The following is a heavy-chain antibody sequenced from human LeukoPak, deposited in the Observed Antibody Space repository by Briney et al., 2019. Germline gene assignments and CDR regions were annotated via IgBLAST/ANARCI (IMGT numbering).Heavy chain of an antibody. D-gene: IGHD3-3*01. CDR2: IYHSGST. Sequence: SETLSLTCNVSGYSISSGYYWGWIRQPPGKGLEWIGSIYHSGSTYYNPSPKSRVTISVDTSKNQFSLKLSSVTAADTAVYYCARELSHYDFWSGYIDYWGQGTLVTVSS. CDR3: ARELSHYDFWSGYIDY. V-gene: IGHV4-38-2*02. J-gene: IGHJ4*02. CDR1: GYSISSGYY.